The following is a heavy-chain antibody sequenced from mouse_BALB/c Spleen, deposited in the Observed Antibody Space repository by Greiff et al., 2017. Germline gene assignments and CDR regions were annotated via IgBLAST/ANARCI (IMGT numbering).Heavy chain of an antibody. CDR3: ARSDDGHFDY. Sequence: EVKLMESGAELVKPGASVKLSCTASGFNIKDTYMYWVKQSPEQGLEWIGRIDPANGNTKYDPKFQGKATITADTSSNTAYLQLSSLTSEDTAVYYCARSDDGHFDYWGQGTTLTVSS. CDR2: IDPANGNT. V-gene: IGHV14-3*02. D-gene: IGHD2-12*01. CDR1: GFNIKDTY. J-gene: IGHJ2*01.